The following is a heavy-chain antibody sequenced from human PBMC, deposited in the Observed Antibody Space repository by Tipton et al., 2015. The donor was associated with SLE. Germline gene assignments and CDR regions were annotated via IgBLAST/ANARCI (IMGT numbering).Heavy chain of an antibody. D-gene: IGHD6-13*01. Sequence: GLVKPSETLSLTCAVSGYSISSGYYWGWIRQPPGKGLEWIGSIYHSGSTYYNPSLKSRVTISVDTSKNQFSLKLSSVTAADTAVYYCARRSGSWYFDYWGQGTLVTVSS. J-gene: IGHJ4*02. CDR2: IYHSGST. CDR1: GYSISSGYY. CDR3: ARRSGSWYFDY. V-gene: IGHV4-38-2*01.